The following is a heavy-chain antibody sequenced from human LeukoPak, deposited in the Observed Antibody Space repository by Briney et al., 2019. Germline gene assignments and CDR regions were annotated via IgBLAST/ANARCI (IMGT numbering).Heavy chain of an antibody. CDR1: GYNFPDFW. V-gene: IGHV5-51*01. CDR2: IYPDDSNT. J-gene: IGHJ6*02. CDR3: ARLHGSSSSWYKSGRDV. D-gene: IGHD6-13*01. Sequence: GESLKISCKASGYNFPDFWIAWVRQMPGKGLEWMGIIYPDDSNTRYSPSFQGQVTFSADKSINTAYLQWSSLKASDTAMYYCARLHGSSSSWYKSGRDVWGQGTTVTVSS.